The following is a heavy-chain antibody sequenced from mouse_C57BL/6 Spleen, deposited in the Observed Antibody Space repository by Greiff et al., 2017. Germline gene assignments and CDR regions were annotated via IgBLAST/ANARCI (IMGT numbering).Heavy chain of an antibody. J-gene: IGHJ1*03. V-gene: IGHV1-61*01. Sequence: QVQLKQPGAELVRPGSSVKLSCKASGYTFTSYWMDWVKQRPGQGLEWIGNIYPSDSETHYNQKFKDKATLTVDKSSSTAYMQLSSLTSEDSAVYYCARHGSHWYFDVWGTGTTVTVSS. CDR1: GYTFTSYW. D-gene: IGHD1-1*01. CDR2: IYPSDSET. CDR3: ARHGSHWYFDV.